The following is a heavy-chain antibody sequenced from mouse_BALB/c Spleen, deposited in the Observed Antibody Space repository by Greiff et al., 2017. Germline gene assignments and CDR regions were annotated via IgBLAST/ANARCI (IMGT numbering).Heavy chain of an antibody. V-gene: IGHV14-4*02. CDR2: IDPENGDT. CDR3: NGGGVASGAY. CDR1: GFNIKDYY. Sequence: EVQLQQSGAELVRSGASVKLSCTASGFNIKDYYMHWVKQRPEQGLEWIGWIDPENGDTEYAPKFQGKATMTADTSSNTAYLQLSSLTSEDTAVYYCNGGGVASGAYWGQGTLVTVSA. D-gene: IGHD1-1*01. J-gene: IGHJ3*01.